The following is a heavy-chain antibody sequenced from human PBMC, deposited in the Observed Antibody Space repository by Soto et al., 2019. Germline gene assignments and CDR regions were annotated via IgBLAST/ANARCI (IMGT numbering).Heavy chain of an antibody. J-gene: IGHJ4*02. CDR1: GYSISSGYY. V-gene: IGHV4-38-2*01. Sequence: SETLSLTCAVSGYSISSGYYWGWIRQPPGKGLEWIGSIYHSGSTYYNPSLKSRVTISVDTSKNQFSLKLSSVTAADTAVYYCARGQFDYWGQGTLVTVSS. CDR3: ARGQFDY. CDR2: IYHSGST.